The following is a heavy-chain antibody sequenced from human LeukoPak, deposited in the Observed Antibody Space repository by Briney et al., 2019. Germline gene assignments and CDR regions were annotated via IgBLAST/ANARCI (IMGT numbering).Heavy chain of an antibody. CDR2: ISAYNVNT. CDR1: GYTFTIYG. D-gene: IGHD1-26*01. V-gene: IGHV1-18*01. CDR3: ARVVWEHWLSCLDY. Sequence: ASVXVSXXXXGYTFTIYGISGVRQAPGQGGEGXXXISAYNVNTNYAQKLQRRVTMTTATSTTTAYMELRSLRSDDTAVYYCARVVWEHWLSCLDYWGQGTLVTVSS. J-gene: IGHJ4*02.